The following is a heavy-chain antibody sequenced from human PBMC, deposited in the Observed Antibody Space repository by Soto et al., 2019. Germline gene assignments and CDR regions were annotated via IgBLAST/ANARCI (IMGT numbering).Heavy chain of an antibody. J-gene: IGHJ5*02. CDR3: AVYGYGVSAAAS. V-gene: IGHV3-7*03. D-gene: IGHD5-18*01. Sequence: PGGSLRLSCAGSGLTFRNDWLPWVRQAPGKGLEWVANINQDGSERYYVDSVRGRFTISRDNVENSLYLQLNSLRPEDTAVYYCAVYGYGVSAAASWGQGTLVTVSS. CDR1: GLTFRNDW. CDR2: INQDGSER.